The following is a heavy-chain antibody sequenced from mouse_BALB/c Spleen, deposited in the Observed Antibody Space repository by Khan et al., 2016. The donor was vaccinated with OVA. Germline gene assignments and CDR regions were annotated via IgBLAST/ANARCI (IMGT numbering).Heavy chain of an antibody. CDR1: GFTFSDYG. Sequence: EVELVESGGGLVQPGGSRKLSCAASGFTFSDYGMAWVRQAPGKGPEWVAFISDLAYTIYYADTVTGRFTISRENAKNTLYLEMSSRRSEDTAIYYCARGGGTAPFADWGLGTLVTVSA. D-gene: IGHD1-2*01. V-gene: IGHV5-15*02. J-gene: IGHJ3*01. CDR2: ISDLAYTI. CDR3: ARGGGTAPFAD.